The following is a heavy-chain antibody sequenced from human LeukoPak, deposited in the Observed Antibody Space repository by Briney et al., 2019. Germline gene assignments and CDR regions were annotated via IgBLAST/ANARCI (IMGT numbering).Heavy chain of an antibody. J-gene: IGHJ5*02. CDR3: VRIPNGANFPNLFDP. Sequence: PGGSLRLSCAASGFIFSNNAMNWVRRTPGKGLEWVSSISGNGNEMNYRDSVKGRFTISRDNTRNSLYLQMDSLRVEDTAIYYCVRIPNGANFPNLFDPWGQGTLVTVSS. D-gene: IGHD4/OR15-4a*01. CDR2: ISGNGNEM. CDR1: GFIFSNNA. V-gene: IGHV3-21*01.